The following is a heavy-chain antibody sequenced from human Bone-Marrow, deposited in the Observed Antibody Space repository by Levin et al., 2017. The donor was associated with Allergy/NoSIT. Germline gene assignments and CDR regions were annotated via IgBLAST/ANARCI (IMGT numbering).Heavy chain of an antibody. Sequence: PGGSLRLSCAASGFTFRNYFMTWVRQAPGKGLEWVSAINGRGAYTRYADSVRGRFTVSRDNAKNTLHLEMSSLRAEDTAIYYCGRDPNGDYLGAFEMWGQGTVVTVSS. J-gene: IGHJ3*02. CDR3: GRDPNGDYLGAFEM. V-gene: IGHV3-23*01. CDR2: INGRGAYT. D-gene: IGHD2-8*01. CDR1: GFTFRNYF.